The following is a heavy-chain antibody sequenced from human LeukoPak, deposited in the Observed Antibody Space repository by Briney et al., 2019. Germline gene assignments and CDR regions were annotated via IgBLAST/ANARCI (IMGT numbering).Heavy chain of an antibody. V-gene: IGHV3-48*01. D-gene: IGHD3-22*01. CDR1: GFTFSNYG. CDR2: ISSVSSTTI. J-gene: IGHJ4*02. CDR3: AKELDSSGYFDY. Sequence: GGSLRLSCAASGFTFSNYGMNWVRQAPGKGLEWVSYISSVSSTTIYYADSVKGRFTISRDNAKNSLYLQMNSLRAEDTAVYYCAKELDSSGYFDYWGQGTLVTVSS.